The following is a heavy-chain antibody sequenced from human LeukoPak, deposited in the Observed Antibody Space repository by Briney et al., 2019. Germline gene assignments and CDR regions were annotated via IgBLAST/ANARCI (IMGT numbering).Heavy chain of an antibody. J-gene: IGHJ3*02. Sequence: PSETLSLTCAVSGDSIKNGAYPWRWIRQPPGKGLEWIGDIYHSGSTNYNPSLKSRVTLSVDMSKNQFSLNLSSVTAADTAVYWCARQRTVSTTRGFDIWGQGTMVTVSS. CDR2: IYHSGST. D-gene: IGHD5/OR15-5a*01. V-gene: IGHV4-30-2*01. CDR3: ARQRTVSTTRGFDI. CDR1: GDSIKNGAYP.